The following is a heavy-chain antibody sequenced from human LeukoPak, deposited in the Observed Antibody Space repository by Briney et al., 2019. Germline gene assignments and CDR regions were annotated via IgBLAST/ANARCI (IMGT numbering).Heavy chain of an antibody. V-gene: IGHV3-15*01. CDR2: IKSKTDGGTT. D-gene: IGHD4-17*01. CDR1: GSTFRNAW. J-gene: IGHJ4*02. CDR3: GDLGDYRVG. Sequence: GGSLRLSCAASGSTFRNAWMSWVRQAPGKGLEWVGRIKSKTDGGTTEYAAPVKGRFTISRDDSKSTLFLQMNSLKLEDTAVYYCGDLGDYRVGWGQGTLVTVSS.